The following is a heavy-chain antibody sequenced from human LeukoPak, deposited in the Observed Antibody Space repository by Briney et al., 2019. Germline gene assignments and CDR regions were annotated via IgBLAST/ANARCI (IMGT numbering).Heavy chain of an antibody. CDR1: GFTFSSYA. Sequence: GGSLRLSCAASGFTFSSYAMSWVRQAPGKGLEWVSAISGSGGSTYYADSVKGRLTISRDNSKNTLYLQMNSLRAEDTAVYYCAKVPNYGDYVWYFDLWGRGTLVTVSS. CDR3: AKVPNYGDYVWYFDL. CDR2: ISGSGGST. J-gene: IGHJ2*01. D-gene: IGHD4-17*01. V-gene: IGHV3-23*01.